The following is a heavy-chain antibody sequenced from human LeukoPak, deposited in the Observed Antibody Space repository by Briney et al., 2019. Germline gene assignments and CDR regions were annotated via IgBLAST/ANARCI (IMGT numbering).Heavy chain of an antibody. V-gene: IGHV4-34*01. CDR2: INHSGST. Sequence: SETLSLTCTVSGGSISSYYWNWIRQPPGKGLEWIGEINHSGSTNYNPSPKSRVTISVDTSKKQFFLRLSSVTAADTAVYYCAKGHRYSSGWYWSHWFDPWGQGTLVTVSS. D-gene: IGHD6-19*01. CDR3: AKGHRYSSGWYWSHWFDP. J-gene: IGHJ5*02. CDR1: GGSISSYY.